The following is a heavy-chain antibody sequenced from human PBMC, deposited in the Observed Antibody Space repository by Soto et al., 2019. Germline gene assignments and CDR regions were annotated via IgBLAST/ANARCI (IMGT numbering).Heavy chain of an antibody. D-gene: IGHD3-3*01. CDR1: GGTFSSYS. J-gene: IGHJ5*02. CDR3: ASDMTYYDFWSGYSNWFDP. Sequence: SVKVSCEASGGTFSSYSISWVLQAPGEGLEWMGGIIPIFGTANYAQKFQGRVTITADKSTSTAYMELSSLRSEDTAVYYCASDMTYYDFWSGYSNWFDPWGQGTLVTVSS. V-gene: IGHV1-69*06. CDR2: IIPIFGTA.